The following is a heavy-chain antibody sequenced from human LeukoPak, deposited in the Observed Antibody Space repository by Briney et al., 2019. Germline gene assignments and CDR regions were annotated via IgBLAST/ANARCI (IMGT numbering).Heavy chain of an antibody. V-gene: IGHV3-30*02. J-gene: IGHJ3*02. CDR3: AKDSSGYTDAFDI. D-gene: IGHD3-22*01. Sequence: GGSLRLSCAASGFTFSTYDMHWVRQAPGKGLEWVAFIRYDGSDKYYADSVKGRFTISRDNSKNTLYLQMNSLRAEDTAVYYCAKDSSGYTDAFDIWGQGTMVTVSS. CDR1: GFTFSTYD. CDR2: IRYDGSDK.